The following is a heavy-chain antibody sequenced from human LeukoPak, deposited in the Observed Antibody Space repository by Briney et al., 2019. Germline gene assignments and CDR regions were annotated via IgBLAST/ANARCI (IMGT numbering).Heavy chain of an antibody. J-gene: IGHJ4*02. CDR1: GGSISSYY. CDR3: ARVRVGSNWNYGSFDY. CDR2: IYTSGRT. D-gene: IGHD1-7*01. Sequence: SETLSLTCTVSGGSISSYYWSWIRQPAGKGLEWIGRIYTSGRTNYNPSLKSRVTMSVDTSKNQFSLKLSSVTAADTAVFYCARVRVGSNWNYGSFDYWGQGTLVTVSS. V-gene: IGHV4-4*07.